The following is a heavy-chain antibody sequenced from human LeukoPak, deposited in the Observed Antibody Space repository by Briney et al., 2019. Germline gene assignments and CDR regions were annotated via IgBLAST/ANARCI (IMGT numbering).Heavy chain of an antibody. V-gene: IGHV1-69*13. Sequence: SVKVSCKASGGTFSSYAISWVRQAPGQGLEWMRRIIPIFGTANYAQKFQGRVTITADESTSTAYMELSSLRSEDTAVYYCASRASGSYYSGYFQHWGQGTLVTVSS. CDR2: IIPIFGTA. D-gene: IGHD1-26*01. CDR1: GGTFSSYA. CDR3: ASRASGSYYSGYFQH. J-gene: IGHJ1*01.